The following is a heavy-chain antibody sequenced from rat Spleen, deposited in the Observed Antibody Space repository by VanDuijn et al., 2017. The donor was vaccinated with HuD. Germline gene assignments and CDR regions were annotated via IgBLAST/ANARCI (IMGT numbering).Heavy chain of an antibody. CDR3: ARQGGDA. Sequence: EVKLVESGGGLVQPGRSLKLSCAASGFSFSTYGMAWVRQAPTKGLEWVASISTGGSYTFYRDSVKGRFTISRDDARYTLYMQMDSLRSEDTATYYCARQGGDAWGQGASVTVSS. CDR2: ISTGGSYT. V-gene: IGHV5S13*01. CDR1: GFSFSTYG. J-gene: IGHJ4*01.